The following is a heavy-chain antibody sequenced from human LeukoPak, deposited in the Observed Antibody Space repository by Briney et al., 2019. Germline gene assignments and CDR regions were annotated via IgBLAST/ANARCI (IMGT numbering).Heavy chain of an antibody. CDR3: ARGPHSSNFYFFDY. CDR1: GYTFTGYY. J-gene: IGHJ4*02. Sequence: ASVKVSCKASGYTFTGYYMHWVRQAPGQGLEWMGWISAYNGDTNYAQKFQDRVTMTTDTSTSTAYMELRGLRSDDTAVYYCARGPHSSNFYFFDYWGQGTLVTVSS. D-gene: IGHD6-13*01. V-gene: IGHV1-18*04. CDR2: ISAYNGDT.